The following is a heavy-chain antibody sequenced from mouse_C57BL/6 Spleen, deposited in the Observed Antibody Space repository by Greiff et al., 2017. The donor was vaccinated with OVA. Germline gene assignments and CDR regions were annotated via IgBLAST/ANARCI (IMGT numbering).Heavy chain of an antibody. D-gene: IGHD2-5*01. V-gene: IGHV1-26*01. J-gene: IGHJ1*03. CDR3: ARTTIVTTRTNWYFDV. CDR2: INPNNGGT. CDR1: GYTFTDYY. Sequence: EVQLQQSGPELVKPGASVKISCKASGYTFTDYYMNWVKQSHGKSLEWIGDINPNNGGTSYNQKFKGKATLTVDKSSSTAYMELRSLTSEDSAVYYCARTTIVTTRTNWYFDVWGTGTTVTVSS.